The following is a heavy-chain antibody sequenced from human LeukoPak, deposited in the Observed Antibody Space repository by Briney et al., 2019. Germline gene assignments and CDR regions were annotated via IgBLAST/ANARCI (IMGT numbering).Heavy chain of an antibody. CDR1: GGSISSGGYY. CDR3: AKDRRLASYDY. V-gene: IGHV4-31*03. D-gene: IGHD3-22*01. Sequence: SETLSLTCTVSGGSISSGGYYWSWIRQHPGKGLEWIGYIYYSGSTYYNPSLKSRVTISVDTSKNQFSLKLSSVTAADTAVYYCAKDRRLASYDYWGQGALVTVSS. CDR2: IYYSGST. J-gene: IGHJ4*02.